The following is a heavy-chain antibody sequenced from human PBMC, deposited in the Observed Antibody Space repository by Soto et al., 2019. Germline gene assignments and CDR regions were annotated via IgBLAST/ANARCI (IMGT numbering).Heavy chain of an antibody. J-gene: IGHJ4*02. CDR1: GVSISNSSYY. V-gene: IGHV4-39*01. CDR3: ARHGSN. CDR2: IYYSGIT. Sequence: QLQLQESGPGLVKPSETLSLTCTVSGVSISNSSYYWGWIRRPPGKGLEWIGTIYYSGITYYKQSLKSRFTISVDTSKNQFSLKLTSFTAEDTAVYYCARHGSNWGQGTLVTVSS.